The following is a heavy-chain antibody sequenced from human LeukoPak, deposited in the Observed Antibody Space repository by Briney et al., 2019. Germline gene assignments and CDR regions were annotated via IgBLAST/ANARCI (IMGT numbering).Heavy chain of an antibody. J-gene: IGHJ6*02. V-gene: IGHV3-23*01. D-gene: IGHD6-19*01. CDR3: AKVGSSGWGNYYYYGMDV. Sequence: GGSLRLSCAASGFTFSSYAMSWVRQAPGKGLEWVSAISGSGGSTYYADSVKGRFTISRDNSKNTLYPQMNSLRAEDTAVYYCAKVGSSGWGNYYYYGMDVWGQGTTVTVSS. CDR1: GFTFSSYA. CDR2: ISGSGGST.